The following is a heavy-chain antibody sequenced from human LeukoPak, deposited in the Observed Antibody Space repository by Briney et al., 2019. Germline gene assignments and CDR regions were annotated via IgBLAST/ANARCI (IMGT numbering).Heavy chain of an antibody. Sequence: PGGSLRLSCVASGFPFRAYGLIWVRQAPGKGLEWVSSITSATEYKSYSDSVKGRFTISRDNARNSLSLQMNSLRAEDTAVYYCAREIFSYYYMDVWGKGTTVTVSS. J-gene: IGHJ6*03. CDR2: ITSATEYK. V-gene: IGHV3-21*01. CDR3: AREIFSYYYMDV. CDR1: GFPFRAYG.